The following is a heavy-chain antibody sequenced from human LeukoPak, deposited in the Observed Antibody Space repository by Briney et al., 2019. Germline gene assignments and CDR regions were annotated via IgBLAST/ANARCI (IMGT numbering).Heavy chain of an antibody. CDR3: ARAYYDFWSGYRP. CDR1: GFTFSSYW. J-gene: IGHJ4*02. Sequence: GGSLRLSCAASGFTFSSYWMSWVRQAPGKGLEWVANIKQDGSEKYYVDSVKGRFTISRDNAKNSLYLQMNSLRAEDTAVYYCARAYYDFWSGYRPWGQGTLVTVSS. V-gene: IGHV3-7*01. CDR2: IKQDGSEK. D-gene: IGHD3-3*01.